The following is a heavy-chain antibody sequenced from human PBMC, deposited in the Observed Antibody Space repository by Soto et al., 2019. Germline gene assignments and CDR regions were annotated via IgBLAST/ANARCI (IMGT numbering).Heavy chain of an antibody. CDR1: GYSFNSYW. Sequence: GESLKISCKGSGYSFNSYWISWVRQMPGKGLEWMGRIDPSDSYINYNPSFQGHVTISADKSISTAYLQWSSLKASDTAMYYCSRSYSRRFDHWGQGTLLPVSS. D-gene: IGHD1-26*01. J-gene: IGHJ4*02. V-gene: IGHV5-10-1*01. CDR3: SRSYSRRFDH. CDR2: IDPSDSYI.